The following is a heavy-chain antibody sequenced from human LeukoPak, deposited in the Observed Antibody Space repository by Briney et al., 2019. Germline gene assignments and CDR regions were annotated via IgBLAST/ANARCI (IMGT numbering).Heavy chain of an antibody. CDR2: IYPGDSDT. D-gene: IGHD3-22*01. V-gene: IGHV5-51*01. Sequence: GESLKISCKGSGYSFSSYWIGWVRQMPGKGLEWMGRIYPGDSDTRYNPSSQGQVTISADKSISTAYLQWSSLKASDTAIYYCARWQTKGYYDTSGGFDYWGQGTLVTVSS. CDR3: ARWQTKGYYDTSGGFDY. J-gene: IGHJ4*02. CDR1: GYSFSSYW.